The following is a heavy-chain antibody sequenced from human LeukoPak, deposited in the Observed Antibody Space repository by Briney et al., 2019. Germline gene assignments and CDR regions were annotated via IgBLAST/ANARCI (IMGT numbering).Heavy chain of an antibody. J-gene: IGHJ4*02. D-gene: IGHD3-22*01. Sequence: QPGGSLRLSCAASGFTFSSYGMHWVRQAPGKGLEWVAVIWYDGSNKYYADSVKGRFTISRDNSKNTLYLQMNSLRAEDTAVYYCARDGHYYDSSGYYLDYWGQGTLVTVSS. CDR3: ARDGHYYDSSGYYLDY. V-gene: IGHV3-33*01. CDR2: IWYDGSNK. CDR1: GFTFSSYG.